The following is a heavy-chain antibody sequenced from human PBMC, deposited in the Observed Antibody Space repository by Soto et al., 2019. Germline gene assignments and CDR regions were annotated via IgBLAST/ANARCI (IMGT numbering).Heavy chain of an antibody. CDR2: IKNYNGNT. Sequence: QVQLVQSGVEVKKPGASVKVSCKASGYTIISYGITWVRQAPGQGLEWLGWIKNYNGNTKYAQKVRDRVTITTDTATNTAYMALRSLRADDTGVYFCASGCGDQSSFDHWGQGTLVTVTS. J-gene: IGHJ4*02. CDR3: ASGCGDQSSFDH. V-gene: IGHV1-18*01. D-gene: IGHD3-10*01. CDR1: GYTIISYG.